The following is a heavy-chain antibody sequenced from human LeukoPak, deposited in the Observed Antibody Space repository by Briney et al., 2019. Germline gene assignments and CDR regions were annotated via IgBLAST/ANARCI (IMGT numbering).Heavy chain of an antibody. CDR3: ARYLITGIVGATGY. Sequence: PGGSLRLSCAASGFTFSSYSMNWVRQAPGKGLEWASYISSSSSTIYYADSVKGRFTISRDNAKNSLYLQMNSLRDEDTAVYYCARYLITGIVGATGYWGQGTLVTVSS. J-gene: IGHJ4*02. CDR2: ISSSSSTI. CDR1: GFTFSSYS. D-gene: IGHD1-26*01. V-gene: IGHV3-48*02.